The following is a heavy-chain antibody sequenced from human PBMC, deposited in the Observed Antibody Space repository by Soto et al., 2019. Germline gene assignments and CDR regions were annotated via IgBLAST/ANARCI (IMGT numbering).Heavy chain of an antibody. CDR2: TYHSEST. V-gene: IGHV4-38-2*02. J-gene: IGHJ6*02. D-gene: IGHD4-17*01. CDR3: ARDGTTVTDNNPNQYYYYYYGMDV. CDR1: GYSITSGYY. Sequence: PSETLSLTCAVSGYSITSGYYWGWIRQPPGKGLEWIGSTYHSESTYYNPSLKSRVTISVDTSMDQFSLKLNSVTAADTAVYYCARDGTTVTDNNPNQYYYYYYGMDVWGQGTTVTVSS.